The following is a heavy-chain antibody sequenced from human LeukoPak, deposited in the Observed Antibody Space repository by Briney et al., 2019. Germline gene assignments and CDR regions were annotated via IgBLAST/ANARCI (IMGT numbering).Heavy chain of an antibody. CDR3: ARDGVGGVHLGRFDP. D-gene: IGHD7-27*01. V-gene: IGHV4-59*12. CDR2: IYYSGST. J-gene: IGHJ5*02. CDR1: GGSISSYY. Sequence: PSETLSLTCTVSGGSISSYYWSWVRQPPGKGLEWVGYIYYSGSTNYNPSLKSRVTMSVDTSKNQFSLKLTSVTAADTAVYYCARDGVGGVHLGRFDPWGQGTLVTVSS.